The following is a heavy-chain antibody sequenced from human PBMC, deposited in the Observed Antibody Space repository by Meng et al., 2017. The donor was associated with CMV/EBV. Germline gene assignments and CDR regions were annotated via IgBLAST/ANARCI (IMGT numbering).Heavy chain of an antibody. CDR3: AKLAGSSWCGSYFDY. D-gene: IGHD6-13*01. V-gene: IGHV3-23*03. CDR1: GFTVSSNY. J-gene: IGHJ4*02. Sequence: GGSLRLSCAASGFTVSSNYMSWVRQAPGKGLEWVSFIYRGGVSTYYADSVRGRFTISRDNSKNALYLQMNSLRAEDTAVYYCAKLAGSSWCGSYFDYWGQGTLVTVSS. CDR2: IYRGGVST.